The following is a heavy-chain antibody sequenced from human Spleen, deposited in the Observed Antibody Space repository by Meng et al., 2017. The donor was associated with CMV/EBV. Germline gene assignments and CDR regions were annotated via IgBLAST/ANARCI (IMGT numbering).Heavy chain of an antibody. D-gene: IGHD6-6*01. Sequence: GESLKISCAASGFTLSTYNTHWVRQAPGKGLYWVSSISSSGNYIYYADSVKGRFTISRDNSKNSLYLQMNSLRAEETAVYYCARDQGYSSSDFDYWGQGTLVTVSS. J-gene: IGHJ4*02. V-gene: IGHV3-21*06. CDR2: ISSSGNYI. CDR1: GFTLSTYN. CDR3: ARDQGYSSSDFDY.